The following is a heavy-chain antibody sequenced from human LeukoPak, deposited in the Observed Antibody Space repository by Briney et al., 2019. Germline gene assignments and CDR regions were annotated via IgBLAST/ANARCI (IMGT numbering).Heavy chain of an antibody. V-gene: IGHV4-59*01. CDR2: IYYSGST. CDR3: ASKINWNYLHF. J-gene: IGHJ4*02. Sequence: SETLSLTCTVSGGSISSYYWSWIRQPPGKGLEWIGYIYYSGSTNYNPSLKSRVTISVDTSKNQFFLNLRSVTAADTAVYYCASKINWNYLHFWGQGTLVTVSS. CDR1: GGSISSYY. D-gene: IGHD1-7*01.